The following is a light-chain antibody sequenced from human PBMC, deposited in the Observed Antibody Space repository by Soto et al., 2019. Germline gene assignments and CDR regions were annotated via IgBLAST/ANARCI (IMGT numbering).Light chain of an antibody. V-gene: IGKV3-20*01. J-gene: IGKJ3*01. CDR3: QQYGNSPAT. CDR2: DAS. CDR1: QSVTSTY. Sequence: VMTQSPATLSVSPGERATLSCRASQSVTSTYLAWYQRKPGQAPRLLIYDASSRATGIPDRFSGSGSGTDFTLTITRLEPEDFAVYYCQQYGNSPATFGPGTKVDIK.